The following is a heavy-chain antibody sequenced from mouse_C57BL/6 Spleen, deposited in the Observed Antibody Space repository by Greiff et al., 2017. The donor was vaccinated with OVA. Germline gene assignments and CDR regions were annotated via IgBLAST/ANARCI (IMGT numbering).Heavy chain of an antibody. Sequence: QVQLQQPGAELVKPGASVKLSCKASGYTFTSYWMHWVKQRPGRGLGWLVRIAPNSGGTKYNEKFKSKATLTVDKPSSTAYMQLSSLTSEDSAVYYCAREGAIWGTGTTVTVSS. J-gene: IGHJ1*03. CDR3: AREGAI. CDR2: IAPNSGGT. V-gene: IGHV1-62-3*01. CDR1: GYTFTSYW.